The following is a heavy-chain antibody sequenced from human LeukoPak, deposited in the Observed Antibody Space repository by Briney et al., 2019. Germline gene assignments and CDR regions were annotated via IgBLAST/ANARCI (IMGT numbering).Heavy chain of an antibody. CDR1: GASISRTTYY. Sequence: SETLSLTCSVSGASISRTTYYWGWIRQPPGKGLEWIGSVFHTGTAYYNPSLRSRVTLSVDTSKSQFSLKMSSVTAADTAVYYCTKNDVGDYGTWGQGTLVAVSS. CDR2: VFHTGTA. V-gene: IGHV4-39*01. D-gene: IGHD4-17*01. CDR3: TKNDVGDYGT. J-gene: IGHJ5*02.